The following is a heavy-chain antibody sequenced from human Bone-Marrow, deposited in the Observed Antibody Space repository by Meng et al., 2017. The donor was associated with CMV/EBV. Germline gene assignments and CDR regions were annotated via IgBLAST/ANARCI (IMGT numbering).Heavy chain of an antibody. Sequence: LYCADSGVNFSDYYMGWIRQAPGKGLEWVSYISSSGSTIYYADSVKGRFTISRDNAKNSLYLQMNSLRAEDTAVYYCAREGYFFDYWGQGTLVTVSS. CDR1: GVNFSDYY. J-gene: IGHJ4*02. V-gene: IGHV3-11*01. CDR2: ISSSGSTI. CDR3: AREGYFFDY. D-gene: IGHD2-21*01.